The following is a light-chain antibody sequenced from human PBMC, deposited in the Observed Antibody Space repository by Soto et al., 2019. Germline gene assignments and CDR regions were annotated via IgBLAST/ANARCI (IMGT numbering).Light chain of an antibody. CDR3: QQYNNWLT. CDR1: QSVSSN. Sequence: EIVMTQSPATLSVSPGERATLSCRASQSVSSNLAWYQQKPGQAPRLLIYGASPRATGIPARFSGSGSGTESTPTISSLQSEDFAVYYCQQYNNWLTFGGGTKVEIK. CDR2: GAS. J-gene: IGKJ4*01. V-gene: IGKV3-15*01.